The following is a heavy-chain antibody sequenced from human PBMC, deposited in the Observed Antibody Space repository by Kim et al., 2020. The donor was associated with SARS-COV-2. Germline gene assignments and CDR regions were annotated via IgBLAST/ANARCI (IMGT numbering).Heavy chain of an antibody. J-gene: IGHJ4*02. CDR1: GYTFTTYA. V-gene: IGHV7-4-1*02. Sequence: ASVKVSCKASGYTFTTYAMNWVRQAPGQGLEWMGWINTNTGNPTYAQGLTGRFVFSLYTSLSTAYLQITSLRGEDTAVYYCARSAGYCAGTSCYAYWGQGTLVTVSS. CDR3: ARSAGYCAGTSCYAY. CDR2: INTNTGNP. D-gene: IGHD2-2*01.